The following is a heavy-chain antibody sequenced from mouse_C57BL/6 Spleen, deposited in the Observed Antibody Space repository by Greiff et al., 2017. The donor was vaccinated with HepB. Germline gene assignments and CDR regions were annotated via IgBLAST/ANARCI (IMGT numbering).Heavy chain of an antibody. V-gene: IGHV2-2*01. D-gene: IGHD2-1*01. CDR1: GFSLTSYG. CDR2: IWSGGST. J-gene: IGHJ3*01. Sequence: QVQLKQSGPGLVQPSQSLSITCTVSGFSLTSYGVHWVRQSPGKGLEWLGVIWSGGSTDYNAAFISRLSISKDNSKSQVFFKMNSLQADDTAIYYCARNREGVYYGNLAWFAYWGQGTLVTVSA. CDR3: ARNREGVYYGNLAWFAY.